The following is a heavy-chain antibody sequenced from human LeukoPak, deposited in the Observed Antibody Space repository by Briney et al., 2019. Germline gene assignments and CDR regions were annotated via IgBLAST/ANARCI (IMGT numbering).Heavy chain of an antibody. J-gene: IGHJ4*02. V-gene: IGHV3-74*01. Sequence: GGSLRLSCAASGFTFISYWIHWVRQAPGKGLVWVSRINSDGSTTNYADSVKGRFSISRDNAKNTLYLQINSLIAEDTAVYYFARGLNYGSMDYWGQGTLVTVSS. CDR1: GFTFISYW. CDR2: INSDGSTT. D-gene: IGHD3-10*01. CDR3: ARGLNYGSMDY.